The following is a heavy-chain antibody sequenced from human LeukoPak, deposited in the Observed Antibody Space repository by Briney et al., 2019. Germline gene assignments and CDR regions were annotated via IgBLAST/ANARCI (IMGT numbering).Heavy chain of an antibody. D-gene: IGHD5-12*01. CDR1: GYTFTSYG. CDR2: ISAYNGDT. J-gene: IGHJ4*02. Sequence: GASVKVSCKASGYTFTSYGISWLRQAPGQGLEWMGWISAYNGDTKYVQKLQGRVTMTTDTSTSTAYMELRSLRSDDTAVYYCARFISGYYYYFDYWGQGTLVTVSS. CDR3: ARFISGYYYYFDY. V-gene: IGHV1-18*01.